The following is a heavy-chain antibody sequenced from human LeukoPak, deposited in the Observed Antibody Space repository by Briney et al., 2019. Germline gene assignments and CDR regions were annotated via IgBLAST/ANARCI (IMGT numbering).Heavy chain of an antibody. D-gene: IGHD2-15*01. CDR2: INWSGGST. Sequence: GGSLRLSCAASGFTFDDYGMSWVRQAPGKGLGWVSGINWSGGSTGYADSVKGRFTISRDNAKNSLYLQMNSLRAEDTALYYCARDQSGGWFDPWGQGTLVTVSS. CDR1: GFTFDDYG. V-gene: IGHV3-20*04. J-gene: IGHJ5*02. CDR3: ARDQSGGWFDP.